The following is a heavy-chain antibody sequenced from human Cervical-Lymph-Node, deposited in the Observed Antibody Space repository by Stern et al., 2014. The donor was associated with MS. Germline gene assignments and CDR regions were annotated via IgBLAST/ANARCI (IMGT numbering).Heavy chain of an antibody. CDR1: GYSFTKSW. Sequence: EVQLVESGAEVKKPGESLKISCKGSGYSFTKSWIGWVRQMPGKGLEWMGVIYPGDSDPRYSPSSQGRGTISADKSISTAYLQWSSLKASDTAMYYCARHRQQTLYGMDVWGQGTTVTVSS. V-gene: IGHV5-51*01. CDR2: IYPGDSDP. CDR3: ARHRQQTLYGMDV. D-gene: IGHD6-13*01. J-gene: IGHJ6*02.